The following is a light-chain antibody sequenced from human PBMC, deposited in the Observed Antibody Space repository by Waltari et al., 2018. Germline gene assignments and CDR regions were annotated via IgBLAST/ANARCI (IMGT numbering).Light chain of an antibody. V-gene: IGLV2-23*02. CDR3: CSDAGNYSHVL. CDR1: SSDVGGYNS. J-gene: IGLJ2*01. Sequence: QSALTQPASVSGSPGQSITISCTGTSSDVGGYNSVSWYQHHPGKAPKVIMYDVSQRPSGVSSRLSGSKSGNTASLTISGLQPEDEAGYFCCSDAGNYSHVLFGGWTKLTVL. CDR2: DVS.